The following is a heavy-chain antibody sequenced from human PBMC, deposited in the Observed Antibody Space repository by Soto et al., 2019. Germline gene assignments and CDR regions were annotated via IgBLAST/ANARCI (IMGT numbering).Heavy chain of an antibody. Sequence: QVQLQESGPGLVKPSETLSLTCTVSGGSISSYYWSWIRQPPGKGLEWIGYIYYSGSTNYNPSLKSRVTISVDTSQNQFSLELSSVTAADTAVYYCARGGLDAGGNWFDPWGQGPLVTVSS. CDR3: ARGGLDAGGNWFDP. D-gene: IGHD6-19*01. CDR2: IYYSGST. J-gene: IGHJ5*02. V-gene: IGHV4-59*01. CDR1: GGSISSYY.